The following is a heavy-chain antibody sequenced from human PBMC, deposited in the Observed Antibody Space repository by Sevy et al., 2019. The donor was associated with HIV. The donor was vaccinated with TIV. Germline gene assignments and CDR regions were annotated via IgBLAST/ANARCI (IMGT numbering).Heavy chain of an antibody. CDR2: ISYSGNT. V-gene: IGHV4-30-4*01. D-gene: IGHD4-17*01. CDR1: GGSISSSDYY. CDR3: ARRLYGDYSDAFDI. Sequence: SENLSLTCTVPGGSISSSDYYWSWIRQPPGKGIEWIGSISYSGNTYYSPSLKSRVTITGDTSQNQFSLNLSSVTAADTAVYYCARRLYGDYSDAFDIWGQGTVVTVSS. J-gene: IGHJ3*02.